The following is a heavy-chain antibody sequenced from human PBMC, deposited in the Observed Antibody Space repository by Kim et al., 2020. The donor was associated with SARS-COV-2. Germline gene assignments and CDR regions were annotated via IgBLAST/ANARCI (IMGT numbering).Heavy chain of an antibody. CDR3: ARISDGDRSDWAFYF. Sequence: SETLSLTCSFSGGPIGSHYWSWIRQHPGKGLECIGYIHYTGNINYNPSLDSGVTISLDRSRQLFSLNLRSVSATATAVDSCARISDGDRSDWAFYF. V-gene: IGHV4-59*11. J-gene: IGHJ4*01. D-gene: IGHD6-19*01. CDR1: GGPIGSHY. CDR2: IHYTGNI.